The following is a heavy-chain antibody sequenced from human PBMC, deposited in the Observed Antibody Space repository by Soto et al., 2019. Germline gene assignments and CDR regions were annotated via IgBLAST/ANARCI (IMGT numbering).Heavy chain of an antibody. CDR2: INPSGGST. D-gene: IGHD2-15*01. J-gene: IGHJ4*02. CDR3: ARVYCSGGSCYSIDY. CDR1: GYTFTSYY. V-gene: IGHV1-46*03. Sequence: GASVKVSCKASGYTFTSYYMHWVRQAPGQGLEWMGIINPSGGSTSYAQKFQGRVTMTRDTSTSTVYMELSSLRSEDTAVYYCARVYCSGGSCYSIDYWGQGTLVTVYS.